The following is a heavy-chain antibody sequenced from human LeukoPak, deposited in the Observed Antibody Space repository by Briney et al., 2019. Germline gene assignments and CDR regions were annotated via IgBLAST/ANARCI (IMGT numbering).Heavy chain of an antibody. V-gene: IGHV3-30*04. CDR3: AREGYYYDSRSRGGSYYYYYYMDV. CDR1: GFTFSSYT. J-gene: IGHJ6*03. Sequence: PGGSLRLSCAASGFTFSSYTMHWVRQARGKGLEWVALISYDESNQYYADSVKGRFTISRDNSKNTLYLQMNSLRAEDTAVYYCAREGYYYDSRSRGGSYYYYYYMDVWGKGTTVTVSS. D-gene: IGHD3-22*01. CDR2: ISYDESNQ.